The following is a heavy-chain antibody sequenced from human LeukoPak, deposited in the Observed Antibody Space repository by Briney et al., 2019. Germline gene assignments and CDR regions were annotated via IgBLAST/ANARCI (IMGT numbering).Heavy chain of an antibody. CDR2: IFYSGSA. V-gene: IGHV4-39*01. CDR3: FYGSGSYYVRY. CDR1: GGSISSSIYY. Sequence: SETLSLTCTASGGSISSSIYYWGWIRQPPGKGLEWIGNIFYSGSAYYNPSLKSRVTISVDTSKNQFSLRLSSVTAADTAVYHCFYGSGSYYVRYWGQGTLVTVSS. D-gene: IGHD3-10*01. J-gene: IGHJ4*02.